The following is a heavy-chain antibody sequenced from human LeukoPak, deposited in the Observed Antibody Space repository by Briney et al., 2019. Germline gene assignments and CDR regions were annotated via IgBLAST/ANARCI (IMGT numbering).Heavy chain of an antibody. CDR2: IYYSGST. V-gene: IGHV4-59*01. Sequence: SETLSLTCTVSGGSISSYYWSWIRQPPEKGLEWIGYIYYSGSTNYNPSLKSRVTISVDRSKNQFSLKLSSVTAADTAVYYCARDLRSYGFDYWGQGTLVTVSS. D-gene: IGHD5-18*01. J-gene: IGHJ4*02. CDR1: GGSISSYY. CDR3: ARDLRSYGFDY.